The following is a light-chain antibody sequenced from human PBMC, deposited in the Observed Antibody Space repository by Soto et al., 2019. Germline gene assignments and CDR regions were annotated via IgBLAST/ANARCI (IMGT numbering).Light chain of an antibody. Sequence: EIMMMQSPGTLSVSPGEGATISCTASQSVNLNLAWYQQKPGQPPRLLMYGASTRATGIPVRFRGSGSGTECTPTISSMRSEDSAVYYCDQYKSGPRGTFGPGTKVEI. CDR1: QSVNLN. J-gene: IGKJ3*01. CDR3: DQYKSGPRGT. V-gene: IGKV3-15*01. CDR2: GAS.